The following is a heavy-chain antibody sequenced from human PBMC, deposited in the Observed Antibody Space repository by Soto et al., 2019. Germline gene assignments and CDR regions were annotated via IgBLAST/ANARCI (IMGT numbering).Heavy chain of an antibody. V-gene: IGHV4-39*01. J-gene: IGHJ6*02. Sequence: PSETLSLTCTLSGGSITSGGYFWDWIRQPPGKGLGWIGTVHSTGGTYYSPSLRSRVTISVDTSKNLFSLKMTSASATDTAVYFCAKREDSSRFGGLDIWGQGTAVTVSS. CDR1: GGSITSGGYF. CDR3: AKREDSSRFGGLDI. D-gene: IGHD3-3*01. CDR2: VHSTGGT.